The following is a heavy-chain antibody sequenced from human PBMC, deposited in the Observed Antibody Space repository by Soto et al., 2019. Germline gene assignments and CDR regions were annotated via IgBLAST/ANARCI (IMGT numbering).Heavy chain of an antibody. CDR1: GGSISSYY. CDR2: IYYSGST. D-gene: IGHD2-21*02. CDR3: AGGFMTSDY. Sequence: PSETLSLTCTVSGGSISSYYWSWIRQPPGKGLEWIGYIYYSGSTNYNPSLKSRVTISVDTSKNQFSLKLSSVTAADTAVYYCAGGFMTSDYWGKGPMVTVGS. J-gene: IGHJ4*02. V-gene: IGHV4-59*01.